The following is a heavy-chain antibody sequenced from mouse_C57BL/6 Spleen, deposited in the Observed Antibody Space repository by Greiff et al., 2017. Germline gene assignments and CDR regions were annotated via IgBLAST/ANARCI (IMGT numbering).Heavy chain of an antibody. V-gene: IGHV1-7*01. Sequence: VQVVESGAELAKPGASVKLSCKASGYTFTSYWMHWVKQRPGQGLEWIGYINPSSGYTKYNQKFKDKATLTADKSSSTAYMQLSSLTYEDSAVYYCRVFYYGNYVLFDYWGQGTTLTVSS. J-gene: IGHJ2*01. CDR2: INPSSGYT. D-gene: IGHD2-1*01. CDR3: RVFYYGNYVLFDY. CDR1: GYTFTSYW.